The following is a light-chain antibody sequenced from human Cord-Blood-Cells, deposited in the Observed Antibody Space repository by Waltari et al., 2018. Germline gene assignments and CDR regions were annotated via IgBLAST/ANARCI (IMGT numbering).Light chain of an antibody. Sequence: DSQMTQSPSSLSASVGDRVNITCRASQSISSYLNWYPQKPGKAPKPLIYASSSLQSGVPSRFSGSGSWTDFTLTISSLQPEYFAAYYCQQSYSTPDTFGQGTKLEIK. CDR1: QSISSY. J-gene: IGKJ2*01. V-gene: IGKV1-39*01. CDR3: QQSYSTPDT. CDR2: ASS.